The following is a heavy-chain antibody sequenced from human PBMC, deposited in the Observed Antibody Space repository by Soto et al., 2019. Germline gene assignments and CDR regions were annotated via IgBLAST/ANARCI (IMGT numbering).Heavy chain of an antibody. CDR2: ISGDGGST. D-gene: IGHD6-13*01. Sequence: QVQLVESGGGLVEPGGSLRLSCAASGFTFRDYYMTWIRQAPGKGLEWVSYISGDGGSTSYADSVKGRFTVSRDNARSPLVLQMNSLSAEDTAFYYCAKLVTIAAAGTVDYWGLGTLVTVSS. V-gene: IGHV3-11*01. CDR1: GFTFRDYY. CDR3: AKLVTIAAAGTVDY. J-gene: IGHJ4*02.